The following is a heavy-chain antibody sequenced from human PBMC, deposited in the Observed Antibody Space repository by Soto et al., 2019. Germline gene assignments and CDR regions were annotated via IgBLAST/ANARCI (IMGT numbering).Heavy chain of an antibody. CDR2: ISYDGSNK. CDR3: AKDQGLVVVVAATLGAFDI. CDR1: GFTFSSYG. D-gene: IGHD2-15*01. J-gene: IGHJ3*02. Sequence: QVQLVESGGGVVQPGRSLRLSCAASGFTFSSYGMHWVRQAPGKGLEWVAVISYDGSNKYYADSVKGRFTISRDNSKNTLYLQMNSLRAEDTAVYYCAKDQGLVVVVAATLGAFDIWGQGTMVTVSS. V-gene: IGHV3-30*18.